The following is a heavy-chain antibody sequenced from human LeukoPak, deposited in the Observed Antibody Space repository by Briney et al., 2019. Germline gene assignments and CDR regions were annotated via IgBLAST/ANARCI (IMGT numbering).Heavy chain of an antibody. V-gene: IGHV3-9*01. CDR1: GFTFDDYA. CDR3: AKAGYYDSSGYDY. D-gene: IGHD3-22*01. J-gene: IGHJ4*02. Sequence: PGGSLRLSCAASGFTFDDYAMHWVRQAPGKGLEWVSGISWNSGSIGYADSVKGRFTISRDNAKNSLYLQMNSLRAEDTALYYCAKAGYYDSSGYDYWGQGTLVTVSS. CDR2: ISWNSGSI.